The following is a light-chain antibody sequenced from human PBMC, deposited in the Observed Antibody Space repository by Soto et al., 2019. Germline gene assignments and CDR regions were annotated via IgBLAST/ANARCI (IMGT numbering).Light chain of an antibody. Sequence: EIVLTQSPGTLSLSPGERATLSCRASQNVGKNYLAWFQQTPGQAPRLLIFEASSRATGIPDRIGGSGSGTDFTLTISSLETGEFAVYYWQQYAYAPITVGGGTKVEIK. CDR1: QNVGKNY. CDR3: QQYAYAPIT. CDR2: EAS. J-gene: IGKJ4*01. V-gene: IGKV3-20*01.